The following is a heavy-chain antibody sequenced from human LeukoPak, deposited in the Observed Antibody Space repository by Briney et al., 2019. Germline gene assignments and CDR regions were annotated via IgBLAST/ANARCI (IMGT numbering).Heavy chain of an antibody. J-gene: IGHJ6*02. CDR3: ARDKSYCSGGSCYDYYYYYVMDV. V-gene: IGHV1-2*04. CDR1: GYTFTGYY. CDR2: FNPNTGGT. Sequence: GASVKVSCKASGYTFTGYYIHWVRQAPGQGLEWMGWFNPNTGGTKYAQKFQGWVTMTSDTSISTAYMELSRLKFDDTAVYYCARDKSYCSGGSCYDYYYYYVMDVWGQGTTVTVSS. D-gene: IGHD2-15*01.